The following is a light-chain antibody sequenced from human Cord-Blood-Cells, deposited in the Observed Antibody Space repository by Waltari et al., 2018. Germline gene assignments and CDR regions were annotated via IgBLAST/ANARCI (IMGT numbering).Light chain of an antibody. V-gene: IGLV2-11*01. Sequence: QSALTQPRSVSGSPGQSVTISCTGTSSDVGGYNYFSWYQQHPGKAPKLMIYDVSKRPSGVPDRFSGSKSGNTASLTISGLQAEDEADYYCCSYAGSYLNWVFGGGTKLTVL. CDR3: CSYAGSYLNWV. CDR1: SSDVGGYNY. J-gene: IGLJ3*02. CDR2: DVS.